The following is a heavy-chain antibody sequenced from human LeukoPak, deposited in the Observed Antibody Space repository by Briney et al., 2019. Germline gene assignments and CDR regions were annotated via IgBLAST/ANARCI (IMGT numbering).Heavy chain of an antibody. CDR2: VYYSGST. J-gene: IGHJ4*02. Sequence: SETLSLTCTVSGGSISIYFWSWIRQPPGKGLEWIAYVYYSGSTNYNPSLKSRATFLVDTSKNQFSLKLTSVTAADTAVYFCARSALDTSGTYYNPQPFGYWGQGTLVIVSS. D-gene: IGHD3-10*01. V-gene: IGHV4-59*01. CDR3: ARSALDTSGTYYNPQPFGY. CDR1: GGSISIYF.